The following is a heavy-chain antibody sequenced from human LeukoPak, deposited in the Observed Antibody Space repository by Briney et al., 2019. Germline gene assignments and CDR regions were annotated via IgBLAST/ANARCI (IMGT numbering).Heavy chain of an antibody. CDR2: INTDGTIT. V-gene: IGHV3-74*01. D-gene: IGHD6-19*01. CDR3: ATKQWLAPPPDS. CDR1: GFTFSNYW. J-gene: IGHJ4*02. Sequence: GGSLRLSCAASGFTFSNYWMHWVRQAPGKGLESVSRINTDGTITNYADSVKGRFTVSRDNADNTMFLQMNSVRDEDTAVYYCATKQWLAPPPDSWGQGTPVSVSS.